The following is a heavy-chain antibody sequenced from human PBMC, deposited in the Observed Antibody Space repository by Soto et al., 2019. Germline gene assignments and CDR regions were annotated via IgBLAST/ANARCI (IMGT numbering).Heavy chain of an antibody. Sequence: ASVKVSCKASGYTVTRCGISWVRQAPGRGLEWMGWISAYNGNTNYAQKLQGRVTMTTDTSKNQFSLKLSSVTAADTAVYYCARVLLLIDCCGQGTLVIVSS. D-gene: IGHD2-15*01. CDR1: GYTVTRCG. J-gene: IGHJ4*02. V-gene: IGHV1-18*04. CDR3: ARVLLLIDC. CDR2: ISAYNGNT.